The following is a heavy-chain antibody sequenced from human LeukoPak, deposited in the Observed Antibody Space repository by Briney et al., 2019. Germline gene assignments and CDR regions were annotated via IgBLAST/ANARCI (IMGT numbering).Heavy chain of an antibody. D-gene: IGHD5-12*01. J-gene: IGHJ3*02. V-gene: IGHV4-34*01. CDR3: ARHSRSGSGGYENAFDI. CDR1: GGSFSGDY. Sequence: PSETLSLTCVVYGGSFSGDYWSWIRQPPGRGLEWIGEINHSGRTNYTPSLKSRVTISVDTSKNQFSLKLSSVTAADTAIYFCARHSRSGSGGYENAFDIWGQGTMVTVSS. CDR2: INHSGRT.